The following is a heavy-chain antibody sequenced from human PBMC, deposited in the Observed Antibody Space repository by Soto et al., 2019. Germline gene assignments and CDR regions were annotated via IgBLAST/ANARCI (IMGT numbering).Heavy chain of an antibody. Sequence: ESLTISCKGSGYSFTSYWIGLVRQMPGKGLEWMGIIYPGDSDTRYSPSFQGQVTISADKSISTAYLQWSSLKASDTAMYYCARRHCSGGSCYYYYGMDVWGQGTTVTVSS. J-gene: IGHJ6*02. D-gene: IGHD2-15*01. V-gene: IGHV5-51*01. CDR1: GYSFTSYW. CDR2: IYPGDSDT. CDR3: ARRHCSGGSCYYYYGMDV.